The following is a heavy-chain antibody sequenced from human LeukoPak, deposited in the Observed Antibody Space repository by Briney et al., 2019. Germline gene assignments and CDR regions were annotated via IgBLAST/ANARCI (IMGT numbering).Heavy chain of an antibody. J-gene: IGHJ5*02. CDR2: INHSGST. Sequence: SETLSHTCAVYGGSFSGYYWSWIRQPPGKGLEWIGEINHSGSTNYNPSLKSRVTISVDTSKNQFSLKLSSVTAADTAVYYCARQALWFGELLPWGQGTLVTVSS. V-gene: IGHV4-34*01. CDR1: GGSFSGYY. D-gene: IGHD3-10*01. CDR3: ARQALWFGELLP.